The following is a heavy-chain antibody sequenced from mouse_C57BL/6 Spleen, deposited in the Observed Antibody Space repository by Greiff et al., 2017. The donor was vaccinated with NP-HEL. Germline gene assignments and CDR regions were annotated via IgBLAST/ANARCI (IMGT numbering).Heavy chain of an antibody. CDR3: AREGGYYSNLAWFAY. D-gene: IGHD2-5*01. J-gene: IGHJ3*01. Sequence: VQLQQSGAELARPGASVKLSCKASGYTFTSYGISWVKQRTGQGLEWIGEIYPRSGNTYYNEKFKGKATLTADKSSSTAYMELRSLTSEDSAVYFCAREGGYYSNLAWFAYWGQGTLVTVSA. V-gene: IGHV1-81*01. CDR1: GYTFTSYG. CDR2: IYPRSGNT.